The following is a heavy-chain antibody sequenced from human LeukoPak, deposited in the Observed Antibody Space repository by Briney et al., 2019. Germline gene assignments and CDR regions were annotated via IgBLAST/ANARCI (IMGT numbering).Heavy chain of an antibody. J-gene: IGHJ4*02. CDR3: ARQWDY. Sequence: SETLSLTCAVYSGSFSSYYWGWIRQPPGKGLEWIGSIYYSGSTYYNPSLKSRVTISVDTSKNQFSLKLSSVTAADTAVYYCARQWDYWGQGTLVTVSS. V-gene: IGHV4-39*01. CDR1: SGSFSSYY. CDR2: IYYSGST.